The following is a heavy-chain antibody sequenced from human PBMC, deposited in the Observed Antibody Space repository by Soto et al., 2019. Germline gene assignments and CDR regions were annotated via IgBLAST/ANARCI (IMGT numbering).Heavy chain of an antibody. Sequence: QVQLQESGPGLVKPSGTLSLTCAVSGGSISSSNWWSWVRQPPGKGLEWIGEIYHSGSTNYNPSLKSRVTISVDKSKNQFSLKLSSVTAADTAVYYCAGLGTTGSEICYYGMDVWGQGTTVTVSS. V-gene: IGHV4-4*02. D-gene: IGHD1-1*01. CDR2: IYHSGST. CDR1: GGSISSSNW. CDR3: AGLGTTGSEICYYGMDV. J-gene: IGHJ6*02.